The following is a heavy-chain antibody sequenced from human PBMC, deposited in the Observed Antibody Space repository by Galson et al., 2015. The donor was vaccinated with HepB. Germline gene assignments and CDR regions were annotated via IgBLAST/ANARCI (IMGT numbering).Heavy chain of an antibody. CDR2: IYPGDSDT. D-gene: IGHD3-22*01. CDR1: GYSFTSYW. Sequence: QSGAEVKKPGESLKISCKGSGYSFTSYWIGWVRQMPGKGLEWMGIIYPGDSDTRYSPSFQGQVTISADKSISTAYLQWSSLKASDTAMYYCARLVAPYDSSPNDAFDIWGQGTMVTVSS. CDR3: ARLVAPYDSSPNDAFDI. J-gene: IGHJ3*02. V-gene: IGHV5-51*01.